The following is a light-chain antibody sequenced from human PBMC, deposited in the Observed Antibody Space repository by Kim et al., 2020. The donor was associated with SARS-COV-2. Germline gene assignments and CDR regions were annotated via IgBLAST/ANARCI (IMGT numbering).Light chain of an antibody. J-gene: IGKJ1*01. CDR3: QQTSSAPRT. V-gene: IGKV1-39*01. CDR1: QSISTY. CDR2: AAS. Sequence: ASVGDRVTIACRASQSISTYLNWYQHKPGKAPELLIFAASTLQSGVPSRFSGSGSETDFTLTITSLQPEDFATYYCQQTSSAPRTFGQGTKVDIK.